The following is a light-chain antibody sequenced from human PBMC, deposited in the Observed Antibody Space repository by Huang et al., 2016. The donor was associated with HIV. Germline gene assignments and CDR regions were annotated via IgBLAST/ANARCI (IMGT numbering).Light chain of an antibody. J-gene: IGKJ4*01. CDR2: AAS. Sequence: DIQMTQSPSSLSASVGDRFTMTCRASQSIRSYLNWYQQKPGKAPKVLIHAASSLQSGVPSRFSGSGSGTDFTLTISSLPPEDFATYYCQQSYSTPLTFGGGTKVEIK. CDR3: QQSYSTPLT. V-gene: IGKV1-39*01. CDR1: QSIRSY.